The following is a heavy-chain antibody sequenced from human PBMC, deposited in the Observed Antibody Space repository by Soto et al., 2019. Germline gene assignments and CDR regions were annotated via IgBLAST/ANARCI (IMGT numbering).Heavy chain of an antibody. J-gene: IGHJ4*02. Sequence: PGGSLRLSCAASGFTFSDYYMSWIRQAPGKGLEWLSYSSDSGTFTRYADSVKGRFSTSRDNAKNSLYLQINSLRGEDTAIYYCARSGDNYNLLDYWGQGTPVTVSS. CDR3: ARSGDNYNLLDY. CDR2: SSDSGTFT. CDR1: GFTFSDYY. V-gene: IGHV3-11*06. D-gene: IGHD1-1*01.